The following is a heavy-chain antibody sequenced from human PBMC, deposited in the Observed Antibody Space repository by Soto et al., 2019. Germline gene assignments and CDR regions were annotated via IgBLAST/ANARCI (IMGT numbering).Heavy chain of an antibody. Sequence: EVQLVESGGGLVQPGGSLRLSCAASGFTFSVYSMNWIRQAPGKGLQWVSYMTSDMKTIHYADSVQGRFTISRDNAKNLGYLQMTSLRDEDTAVYYCARSVEGHFDYWGQGALVTVSS. J-gene: IGHJ4*02. CDR3: ARSVEGHFDY. D-gene: IGHD6-19*01. CDR2: MTSDMKTI. CDR1: GFTFSVYS. V-gene: IGHV3-48*02.